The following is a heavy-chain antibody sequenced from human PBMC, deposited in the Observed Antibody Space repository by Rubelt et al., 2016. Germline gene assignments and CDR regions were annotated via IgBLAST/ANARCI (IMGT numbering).Heavy chain of an antibody. CDR1: GVSISTYY. CDR2: LFYTAST. J-gene: IGHJ6*02. D-gene: IGHD3-10*01. CDR3: AGDSDYGMDV. V-gene: IGHV4-59*01. Sequence: QVQLQESGPGPVKPSETLSLTCSVSGVSISTYYWSWIRQAPGQGLEWIGYLFYTASTNYNPSLKTRVTISADTSKNQFSLKLGSVTAADTAVDYCAGDSDYGMDVWGRGTTVTVSS.